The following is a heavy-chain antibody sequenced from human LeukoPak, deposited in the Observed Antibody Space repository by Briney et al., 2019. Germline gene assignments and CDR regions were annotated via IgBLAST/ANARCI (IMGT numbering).Heavy chain of an antibody. D-gene: IGHD3-10*01. CDR3: ARASIQGGLLWFGELSTFDP. CDR2: INTNTGNP. J-gene: IGHJ5*02. Sequence: ASVKVSCKAYGYTFTSYAMNWVRQAPGQGLEWMGWINTNTGNPTYAQGFTGRFVFSLDTSVSTAHLQISSLKAEDTAVYYCARASIQGGLLWFGELSTFDPWGQGTLVTVSS. V-gene: IGHV7-4-1*02. CDR1: GYTFTSYA.